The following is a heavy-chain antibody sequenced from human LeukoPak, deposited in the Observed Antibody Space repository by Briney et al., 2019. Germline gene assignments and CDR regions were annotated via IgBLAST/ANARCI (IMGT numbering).Heavy chain of an antibody. CDR1: GGSISSSSYY. CDR2: INHSGST. V-gene: IGHV4-39*07. CDR3: ARQSPASFGGVIT. Sequence: SETLSLTCTVSGGSISSSSYYWSWIRQPPGKGLEWIGEINHSGSTNYNPSLKSRVTISVDTSKNQFSLKLSSVTAADTAVYYCARQSPASFGGVITWGQGTLVTVSS. J-gene: IGHJ4*02. D-gene: IGHD3-16*02.